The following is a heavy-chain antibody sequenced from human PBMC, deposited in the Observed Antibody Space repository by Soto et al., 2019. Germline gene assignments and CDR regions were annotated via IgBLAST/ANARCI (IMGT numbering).Heavy chain of an antibody. J-gene: IGHJ5*01. D-gene: IGHD4-17*01. CDR2: ISYDGSNS. V-gene: IGHV3-30*04. Sequence: GGSLRLSCTASGFAFRSYAMHWVRQAPGKGLEWVAVISYDGSNSYYADSVKGRFTMSRDNSKNTLYLQMNSLRGEDTAVYFCARYGDYGGNCFDSWGQGTLVTVSS. CDR1: GFAFRSYA. CDR3: ARYGDYGGNCFDS.